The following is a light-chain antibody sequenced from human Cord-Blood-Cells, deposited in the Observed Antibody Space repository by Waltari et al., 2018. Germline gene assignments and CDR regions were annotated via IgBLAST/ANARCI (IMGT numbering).Light chain of an antibody. Sequence: EIVLTQSPGNLSLSPGERATLSCRASQSVSSSYLAWYQQKPGQAPRLLIYGASSRATGIPDRVSGSGSGTDFTLTISRLEPEDFAVYYCQQYGSSMYTFGQGTKLEIK. V-gene: IGKV3-20*01. CDR1: QSVSSSY. CDR2: GAS. CDR3: QQYGSSMYT. J-gene: IGKJ2*01.